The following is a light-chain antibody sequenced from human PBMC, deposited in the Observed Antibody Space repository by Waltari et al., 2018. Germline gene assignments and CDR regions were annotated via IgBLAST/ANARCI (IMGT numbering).Light chain of an antibody. Sequence: EIVLTQSPGTLSLSPGERATLSCRASQSVGKFVAWYQQKPGQAPRLLIYDSSIRATGIPDRFIGSGSGTDFSLTISRLEPEDCGLYYCQHYVRLPVSFGQGAKVGSK. CDR1: QSVGKF. V-gene: IGKV3-20*01. J-gene: IGKJ1*01. CDR3: QHYVRLPVS. CDR2: DSS.